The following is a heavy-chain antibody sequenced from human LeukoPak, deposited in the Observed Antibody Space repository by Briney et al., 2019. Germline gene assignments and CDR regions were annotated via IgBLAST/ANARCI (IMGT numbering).Heavy chain of an antibody. V-gene: IGHV1-3*01. CDR1: GYTFTNYA. J-gene: IGHJ6*02. CDR3: ARGKGNSPAVFSYGMDV. Sequence: GASVKVFCKASGYTFTNYAMHWVRQAPGQRLEWMGWINAGNGNTGYAQKVQGRVTMTRDTSISTAYMELSSLRSEDTAVYYCARGKGNSPAVFSYGMDVWGQGTTVTVSS. CDR2: INAGNGNT. D-gene: IGHD5-18*01.